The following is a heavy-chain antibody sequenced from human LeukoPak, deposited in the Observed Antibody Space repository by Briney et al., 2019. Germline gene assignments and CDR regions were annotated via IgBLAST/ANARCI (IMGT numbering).Heavy chain of an antibody. D-gene: IGHD4-11*01. V-gene: IGHV3-11*01. CDR2: ISSSGATI. Sequence: PGGSLRLSCAASGFSFSDYYMSWIRQAPGKGLEWVSYISSSGATIYYADSVKGRFSISRDTAKNTLYLQMNSLRAEDTAVYYCARATITTRWFDPWGQGTLVTVSS. J-gene: IGHJ5*02. CDR1: GFSFSDYY. CDR3: ARATITTRWFDP.